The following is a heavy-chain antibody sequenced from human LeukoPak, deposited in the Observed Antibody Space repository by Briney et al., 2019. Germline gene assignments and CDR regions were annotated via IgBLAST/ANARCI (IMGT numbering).Heavy chain of an antibody. Sequence: GGSLRLSCAAPGFTFSSYWMSWVRQAPGKGLEWVANIKQDGSEKYYVDSVKGRFTISRDNAKNSLYLQMNSLRAEDMALYYCASGRQLGYWGQGTLVTVSS. J-gene: IGHJ4*02. CDR2: IKQDGSEK. D-gene: IGHD3-16*01. CDR3: ASGRQLGY. V-gene: IGHV3-7*01. CDR1: GFTFSSYW.